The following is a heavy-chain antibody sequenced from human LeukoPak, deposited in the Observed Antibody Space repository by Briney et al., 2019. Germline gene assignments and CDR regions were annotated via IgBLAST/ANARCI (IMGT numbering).Heavy chain of an antibody. CDR1: GLAFSSYA. CDR2: ISVASNT. D-gene: IGHD3-3*01. J-gene: IGHJ4*02. Sequence: GGSLRLSCAASGLAFSSYAMSWVRQAPRKGLEWVSTISVASNTFYADSVKGRFTISRDNSRNTVYLQMTSLRADDTAVYYCADYGVSGVRNNFYWGQGTLVTVSS. CDR3: ADYGVSGVRNNFY. V-gene: IGHV3-23*01.